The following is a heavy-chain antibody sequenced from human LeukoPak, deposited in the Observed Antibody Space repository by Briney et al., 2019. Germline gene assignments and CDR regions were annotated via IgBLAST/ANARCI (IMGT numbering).Heavy chain of an antibody. CDR3: VRDLLWAFDI. CDR2: ITSDCSAM. D-gene: IGHD2-21*01. J-gene: IGHJ3*02. Sequence: GGSLSLSCVSAGFTFSTYSINWIRQAPGKGLELISYITSDCSAMSYADSVKGRFTISRDNVKNSLYLDMDSLSDEDTAMYFCVRDLLWAFDIWGQGTMVTVSA. CDR1: GFTFSTYS. V-gene: IGHV3-48*02.